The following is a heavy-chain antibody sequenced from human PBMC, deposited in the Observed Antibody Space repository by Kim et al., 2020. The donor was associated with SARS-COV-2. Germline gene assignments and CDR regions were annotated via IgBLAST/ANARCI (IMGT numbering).Heavy chain of an antibody. Sequence: GGSLRLSCAASGFTFSSYGMHWVRQAPGKGLEWVAVISYDGSNKYYADSVKGRFTISRDNSKNTLYLQMNSLRAEDTAVYYCAKGSGQGSIGAYWGQGTLVTVSS. CDR1: GFTFSSYG. D-gene: IGHD3-16*01. V-gene: IGHV3-30*18. CDR2: ISYDGSNK. J-gene: IGHJ4*02. CDR3: AKGSGQGSIGAY.